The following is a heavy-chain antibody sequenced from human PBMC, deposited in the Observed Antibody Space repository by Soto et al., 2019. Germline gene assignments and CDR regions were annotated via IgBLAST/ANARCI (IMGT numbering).Heavy chain of an antibody. J-gene: IGHJ4*02. CDR3: HGDYDPFFDY. D-gene: IGHD4-17*01. V-gene: IGHV4-39*01. CDR2: IYYSGST. CDR1: GGSISSSSYY. Sequence: SETLSLTCTVSGGSISSSSYYWGWIRQPPGKGLEWIGSIYYSGSTYYNPSLKSRVTISVDTSKNQFSLKLSSVTAADTAVYYCHGDYDPFFDYWGQGTLVTVSS.